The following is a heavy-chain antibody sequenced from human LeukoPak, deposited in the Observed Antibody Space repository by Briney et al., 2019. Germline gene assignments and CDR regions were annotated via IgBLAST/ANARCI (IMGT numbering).Heavy chain of an antibody. J-gene: IGHJ6*03. CDR2: IIPIFGTA. D-gene: IGHD3-22*01. Sequence: ASVKVSCKASGGTFSSYAISWVRQAPGQGLEWMGGIIPIFGTADYAQKFQGRVTITADESTSTAYMELSSLRSEDTAVYYCATAPYYYDSSGYYSPSYYYYFYMDVWGKGTTVTVSS. CDR3: ATAPYYYDSSGYYSPSYYYYFYMDV. V-gene: IGHV1-69*01. CDR1: GGTFSSYA.